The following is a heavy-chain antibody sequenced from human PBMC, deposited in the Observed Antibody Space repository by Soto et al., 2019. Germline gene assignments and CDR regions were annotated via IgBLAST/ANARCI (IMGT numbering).Heavy chain of an antibody. J-gene: IGHJ4*02. Sequence: SVKVSCKASGGTFSSYAISWVRQAPGQGLEWMGGIIPIFGTANYAQKFQGRVTITADESTSTAYMELSSLRSEDTAVYYCARSTGDYGGVDYWGQGTLVTVSS. D-gene: IGHD4-17*01. V-gene: IGHV1-69*13. CDR3: ARSTGDYGGVDY. CDR1: GGTFSSYA. CDR2: IIPIFGTA.